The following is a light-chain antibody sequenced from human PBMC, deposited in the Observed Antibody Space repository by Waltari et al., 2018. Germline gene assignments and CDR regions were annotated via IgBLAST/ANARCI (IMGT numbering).Light chain of an antibody. J-gene: IGLJ3*02. V-gene: IGLV2-18*02. CDR3: SSFTSSKTWV. CDR2: EFI. Sequence: WHQHPPGTVPKLMIYEFILRPSGVPDRFSGSKSGNKAALTISGLQADGEADYYCSSFTSSKTWVFGGGTKLTVL.